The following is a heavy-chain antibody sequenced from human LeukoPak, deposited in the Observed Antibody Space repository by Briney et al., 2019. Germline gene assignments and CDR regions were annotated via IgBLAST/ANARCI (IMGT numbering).Heavy chain of an antibody. J-gene: IGHJ4*02. D-gene: IGHD3-9*01. Sequence: GGSLRLSCAASGFTFGDYGVIWVRRAPGKGLEWVSGINWTGVSTLYAASVKGRFTISRDNAKNSLSLQMNSLRVEDTAFYYCARSGDYDILTGYFDYWGQGTLVTVSS. CDR3: ARSGDYDILTGYFDY. V-gene: IGHV3-20*04. CDR2: INWTGVST. CDR1: GFTFGDYG.